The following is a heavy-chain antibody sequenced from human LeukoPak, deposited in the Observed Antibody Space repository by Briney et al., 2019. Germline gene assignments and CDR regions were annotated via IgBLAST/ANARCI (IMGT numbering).Heavy chain of an antibody. V-gene: IGHV3-23*01. CDR2: ISGSGEST. Sequence: GGSLRLSCAASGFTFSSYAMSWVRQAPGKGLEWVSSISGSGESTYYADSVKGRSTISRDNSRNTLALQMNSLRAEDTAVYYCAKDRATSSGSYYGYFDCWGQGTLVSVSS. J-gene: IGHJ4*02. CDR1: GFTFSSYA. D-gene: IGHD1-26*01. CDR3: AKDRATSSGSYYGYFDC.